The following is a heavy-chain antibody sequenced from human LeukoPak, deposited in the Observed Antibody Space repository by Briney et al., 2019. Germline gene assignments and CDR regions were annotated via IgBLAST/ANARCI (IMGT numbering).Heavy chain of an antibody. J-gene: IGHJ6*02. CDR3: ARDLAVVDTASEHYYYYGMDV. V-gene: IGHV3-11*04. D-gene: IGHD5-18*01. Sequence: PGGSLRLSCAASGFTFSDHFMDWVRQAPGKGLEWVSYISSSSSTIYYADSVKGRFTISRDNAKNSLYLQMNSLRAEDTAVYYCARDLAVVDTASEHYYYYGMDVWGQGTTVTVSS. CDR1: GFTFSDHF. CDR2: ISSSSSTI.